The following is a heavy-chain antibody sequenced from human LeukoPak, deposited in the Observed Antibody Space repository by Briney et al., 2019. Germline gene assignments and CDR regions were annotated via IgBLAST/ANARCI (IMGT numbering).Heavy chain of an antibody. Sequence: GGSLRLSCAASGFTFSSYWMHWVRQAPGKGLVWVSRISSDGSSTSYADSVKGRFTISRDNAKNTLYLQMNSLRAEDTAVYYYARYSGSFYWGQGTLVTVSS. CDR2: ISSDGSST. V-gene: IGHV3-74*01. CDR1: GFTFSSYW. D-gene: IGHD1-26*01. CDR3: ARYSGSFY. J-gene: IGHJ4*02.